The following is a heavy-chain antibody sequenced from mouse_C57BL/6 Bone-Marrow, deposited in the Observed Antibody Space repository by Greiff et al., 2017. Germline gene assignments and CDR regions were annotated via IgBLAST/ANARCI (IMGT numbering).Heavy chain of an antibody. V-gene: IGHV1-59*01. CDR3: VLTEYAMDY. D-gene: IGHD4-1*01. CDR1: GYTFTSYW. CDR2: IDPSDSYT. J-gene: IGHJ4*01. Sequence: VQLQQPGAELVRPGTSVTLSCKASGYTFTSYWMHWVKQRPGQGLEWIGVIDPSDSYTNYNQKFKGKATLTVDTSSSTAYMQLSSLTSEDSAVYDCVLTEYAMDYWGQGTSVTVSS.